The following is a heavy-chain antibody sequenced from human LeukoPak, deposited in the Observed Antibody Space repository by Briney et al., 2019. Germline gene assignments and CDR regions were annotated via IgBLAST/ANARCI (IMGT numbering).Heavy chain of an antibody. CDR3: ASGTVTFGGLSDY. CDR1: GFTFSSYE. Sequence: GGSLRLSCAASGFTFSSYEMNWVRQAPGKGLEWVSYISSSGSTIYYADSVKGRFTISRDNAKNSLYLQMNSLRAEDTAVYYCASGTVTFGGLSDYWGQGTLVTVSS. CDR2: ISSSGSTI. V-gene: IGHV3-48*03. J-gene: IGHJ4*02. D-gene: IGHD3-16*01.